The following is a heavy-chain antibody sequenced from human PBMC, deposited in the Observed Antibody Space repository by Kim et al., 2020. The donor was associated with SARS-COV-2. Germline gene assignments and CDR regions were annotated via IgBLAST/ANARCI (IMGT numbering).Heavy chain of an antibody. Sequence: SVKVSCKASGGTFSSYAISWVRQAPGQGLEWMGGIIPIFGTANYAQKFQGRVTITADESTSTAYMELSSLRSEDTAVYYCARWGEWELAPRSGMDVWGQGTTVTVSS. J-gene: IGHJ6*02. D-gene: IGHD1-26*01. CDR3: ARWGEWELAPRSGMDV. CDR2: IIPIFGTA. CDR1: GGTFSSYA. V-gene: IGHV1-69*13.